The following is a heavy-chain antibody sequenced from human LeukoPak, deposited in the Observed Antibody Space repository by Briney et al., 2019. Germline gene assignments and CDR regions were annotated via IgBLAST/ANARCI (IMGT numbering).Heavy chain of an antibody. V-gene: IGHV3-30*18. Sequence: PGGSLRLSCTASGGTLSSYSMYWVRQAPRKGLERGAFTSYDGINEYYENPLKGRFTISRYNSKNSVYLQMSSLTTEDTAVYSCAKDNSRRAFDYWGQGSLVTVSS. CDR3: AKDNSRRAFDY. CDR1: GGTLSSYS. CDR2: TSYDGINE. J-gene: IGHJ4*02. D-gene: IGHD2/OR15-2a*01.